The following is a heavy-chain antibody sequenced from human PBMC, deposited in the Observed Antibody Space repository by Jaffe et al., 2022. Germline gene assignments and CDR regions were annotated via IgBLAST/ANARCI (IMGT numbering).Heavy chain of an antibody. Sequence: EVQLVESGGGLVQPGGSLRLSCAASGFTFSSYWMSWVRQAPGKGLEWVANIKQDGSEKYYVDSVKGRFTISRDNAKNSLYLQMNSLRAEDTAVYYCARVGGPYSSSWHFTEYFQHWGQGTLVTVSS. CDR1: GFTFSSYW. V-gene: IGHV3-7*01. D-gene: IGHD6-13*01. J-gene: IGHJ1*01. CDR2: IKQDGSEK. CDR3: ARVGGPYSSSWHFTEYFQH.